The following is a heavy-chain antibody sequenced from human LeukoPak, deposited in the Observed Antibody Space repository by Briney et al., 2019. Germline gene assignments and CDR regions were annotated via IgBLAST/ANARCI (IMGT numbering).Heavy chain of an antibody. CDR1: GGSISSYY. Sequence: SETLSLTCTVSGGSISSYYWSWIRQPPGKGLEWIGYIYDTGSTNYNPSLKSRVTISVDTSKNQLSLKLSSVTAADTAVYYCARVWLLGSSGSYSAFDIWGQGTMVTVSS. CDR2: IYDTGST. J-gene: IGHJ3*02. V-gene: IGHV4-59*01. CDR3: ARVWLLGSSGSYSAFDI. D-gene: IGHD3-10*01.